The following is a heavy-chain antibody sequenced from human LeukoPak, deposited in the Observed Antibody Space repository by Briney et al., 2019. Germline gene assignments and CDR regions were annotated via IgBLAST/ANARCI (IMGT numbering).Heavy chain of an antibody. CDR2: IYTSGST. V-gene: IGHV4-4*07. D-gene: IGHD3-22*01. Sequence: SETLSLTCTVSGGSISSYYWSWIRQPAGKGLEWIGRIYTSGSTNYNPSLKSRVTTSVDTSKNQFSLKLSSVTAADTAVYYCARVGYSYYDSSGYYNWGQGTLVTVSS. J-gene: IGHJ4*02. CDR3: ARVGYSYYDSSGYYN. CDR1: GGSISSYY.